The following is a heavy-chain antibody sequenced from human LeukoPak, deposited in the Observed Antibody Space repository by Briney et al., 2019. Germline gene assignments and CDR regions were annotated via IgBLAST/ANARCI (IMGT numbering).Heavy chain of an antibody. J-gene: IGHJ6*02. D-gene: IGHD3-22*01. Sequence: GGSLRLSCAASGFTFSSYWMSWVRQAPGKGLEWVANIKQDGSEKYYVDSVKGRFTISRDNAKNSLYLQMNSLRAEDTAVYYCARSGSSGYYYYYYGMDVWGQGTTVTVSS. CDR3: ARSGSSGYYYYYYGMDV. CDR1: GFTFSSYW. CDR2: IKQDGSEK. V-gene: IGHV3-7*01.